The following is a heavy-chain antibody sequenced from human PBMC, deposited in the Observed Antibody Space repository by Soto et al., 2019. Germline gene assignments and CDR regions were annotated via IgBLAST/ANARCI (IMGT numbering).Heavy chain of an antibody. Sequence: LSCAASGFTFSSYAMHWVRQAPGKGLEWVAVISYDGISKHYADSVRGRFSISRDDSENTLYVQMNSLRAEDTAVYYCAKDGYLDTYYFDYWGQGTLVTVSS. D-gene: IGHD3-9*01. CDR1: GFTFSSYA. J-gene: IGHJ4*02. V-gene: IGHV3-30-3*01. CDR2: ISYDGISK. CDR3: AKDGYLDTYYFDY.